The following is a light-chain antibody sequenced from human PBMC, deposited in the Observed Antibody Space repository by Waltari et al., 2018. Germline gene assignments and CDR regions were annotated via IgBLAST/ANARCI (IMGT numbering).Light chain of an antibody. V-gene: IGKV3-15*01. CDR2: GAS. CDR3: QQYNNWPPEDT. Sequence: EIVMTQAPATQSVSPAHGATLSCRASQSVSRNLSWYHHQPGQAPRLLIYGASTRATGIPARFSGSGSGTEFTLTISSLQSEDFAFYYCQQYNNWPPEDTFGQGTKLEIK. CDR1: QSVSRN. J-gene: IGKJ2*01.